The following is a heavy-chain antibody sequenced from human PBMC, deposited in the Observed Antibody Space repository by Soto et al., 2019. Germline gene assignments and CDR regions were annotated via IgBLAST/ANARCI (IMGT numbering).Heavy chain of an antibody. CDR2: ISGSGGST. J-gene: IGHJ4*02. CDR1: GFTFSSYA. CDR3: AKEGYSSGWYSNPFFDY. V-gene: IGHV3-23*01. Sequence: PGGSLRLSCAASGFTFSSYAMSWVRQAPGKGLEWVSAISGSGGSTYYAGSVKGRFTISRDNSKNTLYLQMNSLRAEDTAVYYCAKEGYSSGWYSNPFFDYWGQGTLVTVSS. D-gene: IGHD6-19*01.